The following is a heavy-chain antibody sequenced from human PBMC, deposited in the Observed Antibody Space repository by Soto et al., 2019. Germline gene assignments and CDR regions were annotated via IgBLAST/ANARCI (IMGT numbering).Heavy chain of an antibody. Sequence: SETLSLTCTVSGGSISSYYWSWIRQPPGKGLEWIGYIYYSGSTNYNPSLKSRVTISVDTSKNQFSLKLSSVTAADTAVYYCARAEGYNWNYFAYWGQGTLVTVSS. D-gene: IGHD1-20*01. CDR2: IYYSGST. CDR3: ARAEGYNWNYFAY. V-gene: IGHV4-59*01. CDR1: GGSISSYY. J-gene: IGHJ4*02.